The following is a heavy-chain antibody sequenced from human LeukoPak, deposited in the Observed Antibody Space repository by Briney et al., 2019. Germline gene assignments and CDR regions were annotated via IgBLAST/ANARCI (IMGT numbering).Heavy chain of an antibody. D-gene: IGHD4-17*01. Sequence: PGGSLRLSCAASGFTFSSYSMNWVRQAPGKGLEWVSSISSSSSYIYYADSVKGRFTISRDNAKNSLYLQMNSLRAEDTAVYYCARDGYGDYGAPYFQHWGQGTLVTVSS. CDR2: ISSSSSYI. CDR3: ARDGYGDYGAPYFQH. J-gene: IGHJ1*01. V-gene: IGHV3-21*01. CDR1: GFTFSSYS.